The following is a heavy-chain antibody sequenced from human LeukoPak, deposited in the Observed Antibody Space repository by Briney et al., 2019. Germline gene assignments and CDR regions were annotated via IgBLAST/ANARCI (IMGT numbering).Heavy chain of an antibody. CDR3: ARDYCSSTSCLFDY. D-gene: IGHD2-2*01. J-gene: IGHJ4*02. CDR1: GYTFTGYH. CDR2: INPNSGDT. V-gene: IGHV1-2*06. Sequence: GSVKVSCKASGYTFTGYHMHWVRQAPGQGLEWMGRINPNSGDTNYAQKFQGRVAMTRDTSISTAFMELTRLRSDDTAVYYCARDYCSSTSCLFDYWGQGTLVTVSS.